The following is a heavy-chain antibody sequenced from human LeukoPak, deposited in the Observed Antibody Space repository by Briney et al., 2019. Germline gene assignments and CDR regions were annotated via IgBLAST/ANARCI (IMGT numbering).Heavy chain of an antibody. J-gene: IGHJ4*02. D-gene: IGHD5-12*01. Sequence: KVSGPALVKPTQTLTLTCTFSGFSLSTSGVCVSWIRQPPGKALEWLALIVWDDDKYYSTSLKTRLTISKDTSKNQVILTMTNMDPVDTATYYCARTRGYSGYDSGDFDYWGQGTLVTVSS. CDR2: IVWDDDK. CDR1: GFSLSTSGVC. CDR3: ARTRGYSGYDSGDFDY. V-gene: IGHV2-70*01.